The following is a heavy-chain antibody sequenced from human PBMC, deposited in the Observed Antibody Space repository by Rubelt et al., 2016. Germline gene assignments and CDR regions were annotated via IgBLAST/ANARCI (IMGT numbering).Heavy chain of an antibody. CDR2: INPGGST. D-gene: IGHD2-15*01. V-gene: IGHV4-34*01. J-gene: IGHJ3*02. Sequence: QVQLQQWGAGLLKPSETLSLTCAVYGGSFSGYYWSWIRQPPGKGLEWIGEINPGGSTNYKPSLKSRVTISVDTSKNQFSLKLTSVPAADTAVYYCARSCIGGACYVPGAFDIWGRGTMVTVSS. CDR3: ARSCIGGACYVPGAFDI. CDR1: GGSFSGYY.